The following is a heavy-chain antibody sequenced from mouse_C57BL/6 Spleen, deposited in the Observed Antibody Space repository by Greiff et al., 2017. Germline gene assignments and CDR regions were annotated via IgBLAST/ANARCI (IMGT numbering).Heavy chain of an antibody. CDR2: IYPGRGST. J-gene: IGHJ4*01. CDR1: GYTFTSYW. CDR3: SRLDYYAMDY. Sequence: QVQLQQSGAELVKPGASVKMSCKASGYTFTSYWITWVKQRPGQGLEWIGDIYPGRGSTNYNEKFKSKATLTVDTSSSTAYMQLRSLTSDDSTVYYCSRLDYYAMDYWGQGTSVTVSS. V-gene: IGHV1-55*01.